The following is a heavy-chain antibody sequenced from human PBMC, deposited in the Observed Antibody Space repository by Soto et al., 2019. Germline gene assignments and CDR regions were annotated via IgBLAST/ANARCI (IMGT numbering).Heavy chain of an antibody. Sequence: QVQLQESGPGLVNPSGTLSLTCAVSGGSVTISNWWSWVRQPPGKGLEWIGEIHHSGSTNYNPSLTRRVTISVDKSKNQFSLEMKSVTGADTAVYYCARGGYYFYLDVWGKGTTVTVSS. D-gene: IGHD1-26*01. CDR3: ARGGYYFYLDV. J-gene: IGHJ6*03. CDR2: IHHSGST. V-gene: IGHV4-4*02. CDR1: GGSVTISNW.